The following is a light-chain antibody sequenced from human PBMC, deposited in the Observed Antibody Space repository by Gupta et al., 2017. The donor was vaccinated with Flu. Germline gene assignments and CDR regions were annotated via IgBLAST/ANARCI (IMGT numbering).Light chain of an antibody. V-gene: IGKV1-39*01. CDR2: SAS. Sequence: PSSLSAAVGDKVTITCRASRNIDNSLNWYQQRPGQSPAPLIYSASTLQDGVPSRFSGDGSGTEFTLTISSLRREDFGTYHCQQSDSSPFNFGQGTRLDI. J-gene: IGKJ5*01. CDR1: RNIDNS. CDR3: QQSDSSPFN.